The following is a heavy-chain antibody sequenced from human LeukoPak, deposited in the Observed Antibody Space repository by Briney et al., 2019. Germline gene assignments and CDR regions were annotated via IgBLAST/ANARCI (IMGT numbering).Heavy chain of an antibody. CDR1: GFTFSSYG. D-gene: IGHD3-10*01. CDR3: AKDGYGSGNYFDY. V-gene: IGHV3-30*02. J-gene: IGHJ4*02. Sequence: PGGSLRLSCAASGFTFSSYGMHWVRQAPGKGLEWVTFIRYDGSNKYYADSVKGRFTISRDNSKNTLYLQMNSLRTEDTAVYYCAKDGYGSGNYFDYWGQGTLVTVSS. CDR2: IRYDGSNK.